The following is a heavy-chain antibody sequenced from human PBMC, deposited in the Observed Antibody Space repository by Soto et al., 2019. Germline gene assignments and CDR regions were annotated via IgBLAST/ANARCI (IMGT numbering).Heavy chain of an antibody. D-gene: IGHD5-12*01. Sequence: EVPLLDSGGGLVPPGGSLRLACAASGFSFNSYATVWYRQAPGKGLEWVSVISARGGSSYFADSVKGRFTISRDNSKNVLSLEMNNLRADYTATSFCAKGASEYSASVERWGQGTLVLVSS. CDR2: ISARGGSS. CDR3: AKGASEYSASVER. CDR1: GFSFNSYA. J-gene: IGHJ4*02. V-gene: IGHV3-23*01.